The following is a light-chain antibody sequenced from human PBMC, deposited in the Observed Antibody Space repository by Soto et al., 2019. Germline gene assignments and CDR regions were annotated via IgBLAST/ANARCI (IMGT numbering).Light chain of an antibody. J-gene: IGKJ5*01. V-gene: IGKV2-28*01. CDR3: MQALQTLT. Sequence: DIVLTQSPLSLPVTPVDPDFISCRSSQSLLHNNGYNYLDWYLRKPGQSPQLLIYLGSNRSSGVPDRFSGSGSGTDFTLKINRVEAEDVGVYYCMQALQTLTDGQGTRLEIK. CDR1: QSLLHNNGYNY. CDR2: LGS.